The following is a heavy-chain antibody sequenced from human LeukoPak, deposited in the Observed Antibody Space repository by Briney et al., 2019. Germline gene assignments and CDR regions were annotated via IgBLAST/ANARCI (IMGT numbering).Heavy chain of an antibody. V-gene: IGHV1-18*01. CDR2: ISAYNGNT. J-gene: IGHJ4*02. CDR1: GYTFTSYG. D-gene: IGHD6-13*01. CDR3: ARDGSVAQPLDSSSWEFDY. Sequence: ASVKVSFKASGYTFTSYGISWVRQAPGQGLEWMGWISAYNGNTNYAQKLQGRVTMTTDTSTSTAYMELRSLRSDDTAVYYCARDGSVAQPLDSSSWEFDYGGQGTLVTVSS.